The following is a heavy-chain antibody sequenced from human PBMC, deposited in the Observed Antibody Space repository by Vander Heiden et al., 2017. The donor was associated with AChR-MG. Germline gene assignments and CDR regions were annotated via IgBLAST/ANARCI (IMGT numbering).Heavy chain of an antibody. D-gene: IGHD1-7*01. CDR1: GFTFSSYW. CDR2: IKQDGSEK. Sequence: EVQLVESGGGLVQPGGSLRLSCAASGFTFSSYWMSWVRQAPGKGLEWVANIKQDGSEKYYVDSVKGRFTISRDNAKNSLYLQMNSLRAEDTAVYYCARAGYNWNYEGGMDVWGQGTTVTVSS. V-gene: IGHV3-7*01. J-gene: IGHJ6*02. CDR3: ARAGYNWNYEGGMDV.